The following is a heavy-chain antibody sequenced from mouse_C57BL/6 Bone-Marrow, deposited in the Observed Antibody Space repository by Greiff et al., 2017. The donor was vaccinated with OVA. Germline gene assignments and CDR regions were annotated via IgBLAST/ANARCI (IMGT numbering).Heavy chain of an antibody. CDR2: IYPRSGNT. J-gene: IGHJ3*01. CDR3: ARGSGLLFWFAY. V-gene: IGHV1-81*01. CDR1: GYTFTSYG. Sequence: QVQLQQSGAELARPGASVKLSCKASGYTFTSYGISWVKQRTGQGLEWIGEIYPRSGNTYYNEKFKGKATLTADKSPSTAYMELRSLTSEDSAVYFCARGSGLLFWFAYWGQGTLVTVSA. D-gene: IGHD2-3*01.